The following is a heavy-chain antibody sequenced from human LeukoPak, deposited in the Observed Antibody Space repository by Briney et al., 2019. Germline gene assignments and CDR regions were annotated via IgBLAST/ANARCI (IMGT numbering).Heavy chain of an antibody. D-gene: IGHD6-19*01. CDR1: GGSFSGYY. J-gene: IGHJ6*03. Sequence: SETLSLTCAVYGGSFSGYYWSWIGQPPGKGLEWIGEINHSGSNNYNPSLKSRVTISVDTSKNQFSLKLSSVTAADTAVYYCARGTVVAGIPNMDVWTKGTTVTVSS. CDR3: ARGTVVAGIPNMDV. V-gene: IGHV4-34*01. CDR2: INHSGSN.